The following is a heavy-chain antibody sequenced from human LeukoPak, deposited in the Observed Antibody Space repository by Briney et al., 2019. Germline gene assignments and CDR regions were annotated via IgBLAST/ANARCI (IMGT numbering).Heavy chain of an antibody. CDR1: GYTFTSYG. Sequence: ASVKVSCKASGYTFTSYGISWVRQAPGHGLEWMGWISAYNGNTNNAQKLQGRVTMTTDTSTSTAYMELRSLRSDDTAVYYCARGYCSSTRCYFDPWGEGTLVTVS. V-gene: IGHV1-18*01. D-gene: IGHD2-2*01. CDR2: ISAYNGNT. CDR3: ARGYCSSTRCYFDP. J-gene: IGHJ5*02.